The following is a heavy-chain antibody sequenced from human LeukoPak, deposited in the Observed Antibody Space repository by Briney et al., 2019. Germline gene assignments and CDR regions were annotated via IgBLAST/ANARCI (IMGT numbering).Heavy chain of an antibody. V-gene: IGHV3-9*01. D-gene: IGHD5-24*01. Sequence: PGRSLRLSCAASGFTFDDYAMHWVRQAAGKGLEWVSGVSWNSGSIGYAGSVEGRFTISRDNAKNSLYLQMNSLRAEDPALYYCAKDTGRMATLLGGAFDIWGQGTMVTVPS. CDR1: GFTFDDYA. CDR2: VSWNSGSI. J-gene: IGHJ3*02. CDR3: AKDTGRMATLLGGAFDI.